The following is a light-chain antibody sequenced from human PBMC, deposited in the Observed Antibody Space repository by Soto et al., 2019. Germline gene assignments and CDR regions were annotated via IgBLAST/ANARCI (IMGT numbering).Light chain of an antibody. CDR1: SSDVGGYNY. J-gene: IGLJ2*01. Sequence: QSALTQPASVSGSPGQSITISCTGTSSDVGGYNYVSWYQQNPGKAPKLMIYDVSNRPSGISNRFSGSMSGNTASLTISGLQAEDEADYYCSSYASSSTVIFGGGTKLTVL. CDR2: DVS. V-gene: IGLV2-14*01. CDR3: SSYASSSTVI.